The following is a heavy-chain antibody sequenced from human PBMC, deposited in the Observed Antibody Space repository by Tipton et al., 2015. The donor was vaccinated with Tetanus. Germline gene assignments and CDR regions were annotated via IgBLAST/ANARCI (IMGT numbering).Heavy chain of an antibody. CDR1: GASISSNTYY. CDR3: ARANNEFPKKGPFDS. CDR2: VSYSGSA. J-gene: IGHJ4*02. V-gene: IGHV4-39*07. D-gene: IGHD1-1*01. Sequence: TLSLTCAVYGASISSNTYYWGWIRQPPGKGLEWIASVSYSGSAYYNPSLKSRVTMSLDTSKNQFSPRLTSVTAADTAVYYCARANNEFPKKGPFDSWGQGSLVIVSS.